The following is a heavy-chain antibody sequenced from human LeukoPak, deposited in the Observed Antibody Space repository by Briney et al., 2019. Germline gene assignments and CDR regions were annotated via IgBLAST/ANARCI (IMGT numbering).Heavy chain of an antibody. CDR1: GYTFTGYY. Sequence: ASVKVSCKVSGYTFTGYYMHWVRQAPGQGLEWMGRINPNSGGTNYAQNFQGRVTMTRDTSISTAYMELSRLRSDDTAVYYYARGPDYSNYPWGQGTLVTVSS. J-gene: IGHJ5*02. CDR2: INPNSGGT. CDR3: ARGPDYSNYP. D-gene: IGHD4-11*01. V-gene: IGHV1-2*06.